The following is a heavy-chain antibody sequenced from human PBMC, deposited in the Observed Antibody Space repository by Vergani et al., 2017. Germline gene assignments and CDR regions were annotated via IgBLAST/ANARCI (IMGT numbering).Heavy chain of an antibody. CDR1: GFTFDDYA. CDR2: ISWNSGSI. V-gene: IGHV3-9*01. Sequence: EVQLVESGGGLVQPGRSLRLSCAASGFTFDDYAMHWVLQAPGKGLEWVSGISWNSGSIGYADSVKGRFTISRDNAKNSLYLQMNSLRAEDTALYYCAKELTGAFDYWGQGTLVTVSS. J-gene: IGHJ4*02. D-gene: IGHD7-27*01. CDR3: AKELTGAFDY.